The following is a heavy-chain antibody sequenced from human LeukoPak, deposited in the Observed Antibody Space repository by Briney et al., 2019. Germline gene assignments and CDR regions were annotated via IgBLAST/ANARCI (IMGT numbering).Heavy chain of an antibody. CDR3: ARDFLSESTSGWFDP. Sequence: SETLSLTCTVSGGSISSYYWSWIRQPPGKGLEWIGYIYYSGSTNYNPSLKSRVTISVDTSKNQFSLKLSSVTAADTAVYYCARDFLSESTSGWFDPWGQGTLVTVSS. CDR1: GGSISSYY. J-gene: IGHJ5*02. V-gene: IGHV4-59*01. CDR2: IYYSGST. D-gene: IGHD1-1*01.